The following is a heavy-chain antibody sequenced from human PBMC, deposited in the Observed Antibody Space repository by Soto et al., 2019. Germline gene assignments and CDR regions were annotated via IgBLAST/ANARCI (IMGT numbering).Heavy chain of an antibody. D-gene: IGHD6-13*01. V-gene: IGHV1-2*02. CDR2: INPNSGGT. Sequence: ASVNVSCKSSGYTLTGYYIHWVRQAPGQGLEWMGWINPNSGGTNYAQKFQGRVTMTRDTSISTAYMELSRLRSDDTAVYYCARDLVGMGSSWGPYNWFDPWGQGTLVTV. J-gene: IGHJ5*02. CDR1: GYTLTGYY. CDR3: ARDLVGMGSSWGPYNWFDP.